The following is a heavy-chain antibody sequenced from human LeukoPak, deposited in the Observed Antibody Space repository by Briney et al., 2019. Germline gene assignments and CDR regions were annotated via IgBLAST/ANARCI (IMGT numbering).Heavy chain of an antibody. CDR2: INWNGGST. V-gene: IGHV3-20*04. J-gene: IGHJ4*02. Sequence: PGGSLRLPCAASGFTFDDYAMSWVRQAPGKGLEWVSGINWNGGSTGYADSVKGRFTISRDNSKNTLYLQMNSLRAEDSAVYYCAKSRVRGVYYFDYWGQGTLVTVSS. CDR3: AKSRVRGVYYFDY. CDR1: GFTFDDYA. D-gene: IGHD3-10*02.